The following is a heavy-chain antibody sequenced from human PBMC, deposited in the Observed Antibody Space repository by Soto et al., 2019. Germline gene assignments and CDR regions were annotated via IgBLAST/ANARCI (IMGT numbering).Heavy chain of an antibody. V-gene: IGHV4-39*01. D-gene: IGHD2-15*01. CDR1: GYSVSSSDYY. Sequence: SGTLSLPCRVSGYSVSSSDYYWAWRRQPPGKGLEWIGSMLYSGLTYYNPSLKSRVTLSVDTSKNQFSVRLNSVTASDTAVYYCAPLSVSLSGPYGIHVWGQGTTVTVSS. J-gene: IGHJ6*02. CDR3: APLSVSLSGPYGIHV. CDR2: MLYSGLT.